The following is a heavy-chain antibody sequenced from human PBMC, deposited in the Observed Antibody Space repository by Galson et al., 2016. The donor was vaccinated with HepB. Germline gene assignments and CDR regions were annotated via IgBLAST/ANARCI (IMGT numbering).Heavy chain of an antibody. CDR1: GYKFTNYW. CDR3: AGSQSSSWYFQGVY. CDR2: IYPDDSDT. J-gene: IGHJ4*02. Sequence: QSGAEVKKAGESLKISCKGSGYKFTNYWIAWVRQMPGKGLEWMGIIYPDDSDTKYSPAFQGQVTISADKSINTAFLHWRNLKASDTAKYFCAGSQSSSWYFQGVYWGQGTLVTVYS. V-gene: IGHV5-51*01. D-gene: IGHD6-13*01.